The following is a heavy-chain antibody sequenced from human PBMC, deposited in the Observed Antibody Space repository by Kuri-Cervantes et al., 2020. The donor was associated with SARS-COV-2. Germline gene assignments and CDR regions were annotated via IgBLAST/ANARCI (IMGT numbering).Heavy chain of an antibody. Sequence: LSLTCAASGFTFSDYYMSWIRQAPGKGLEWVSYISSSSSYTNYADSVKGRFTISRDNAKNSLYLQKNSLRAEDTAVYYCARGSSGYDLTFDYWGQGTLVTVSS. CDR2: ISSSSSYT. J-gene: IGHJ4*02. V-gene: IGHV3-11*06. D-gene: IGHD5-12*01. CDR3: ARGSSGYDLTFDY. CDR1: GFTFSDYY.